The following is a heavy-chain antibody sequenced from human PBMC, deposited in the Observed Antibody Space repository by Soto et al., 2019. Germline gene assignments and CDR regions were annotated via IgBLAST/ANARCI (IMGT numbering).Heavy chain of an antibody. CDR3: ATGRISRGLDV. CDR2: IYSRGTT. CDR1: GGSIISGYYY. J-gene: IGHJ6*02. V-gene: IGHV4-61*09. Sequence: SETLSLTCSFSGGSIISGYYYWSWIRQPPGKGLEWIGNIYSRGTTSYNPSLKSRATILVDTSKNQFSLRLTSVTATDTAVYYCATGRISRGLDVWGQGTTVTVSS.